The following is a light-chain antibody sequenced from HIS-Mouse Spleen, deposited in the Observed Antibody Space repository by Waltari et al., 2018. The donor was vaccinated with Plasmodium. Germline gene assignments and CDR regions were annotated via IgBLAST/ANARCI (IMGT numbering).Light chain of an antibody. V-gene: IGLV3-25*03. CDR2: KDR. Sequence: SYELTQPPSVSVSPGQTARITCSGDALPKHYAFWYQQKPSQAPVLVIYKDRERPSGIPERLSGSGSGTTVTLTSSGVRAEDEADYYCQSADSSGTYVVFGGGTKLTVL. CDR1: ALPKHY. CDR3: QSADSSGTYVV. J-gene: IGLJ2*01.